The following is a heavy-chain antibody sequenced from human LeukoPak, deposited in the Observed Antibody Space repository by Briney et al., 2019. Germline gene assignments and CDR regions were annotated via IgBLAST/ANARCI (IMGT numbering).Heavy chain of an antibody. D-gene: IGHD1-7*01. Sequence: PSQTLSLTCTVSGGSISSGGYYWSWIRQHPGKGLEWIGYIYYSGSTYYNPSLKSRVTISVDTSKNQFSLKLSSVTAADTAVYHCARKLGCNWNYGWFDPWGQGTLVTVSS. CDR3: ARKLGCNWNYGWFDP. CDR1: GGSISSGGYY. J-gene: IGHJ5*02. V-gene: IGHV4-31*03. CDR2: IYYSGST.